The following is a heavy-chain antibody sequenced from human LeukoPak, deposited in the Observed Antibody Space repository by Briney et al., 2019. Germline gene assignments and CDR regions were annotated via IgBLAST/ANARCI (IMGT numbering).Heavy chain of an antibody. V-gene: IGHV4-59*01. CDR3: AGTPRNYYDSSGYYD. J-gene: IGHJ4*02. CDR2: IYYSGST. D-gene: IGHD3-22*01. Sequence: SETLSLTCTVSGGSISSYYWSWIRQPPGKGLEWIGYIYYSGSTNYNPSLKSRVTISVDTSKNQFSLKLSSVTAADTAVYYCAGTPRNYYDSSGYYDWGQGTLVTVSS. CDR1: GGSISSYY.